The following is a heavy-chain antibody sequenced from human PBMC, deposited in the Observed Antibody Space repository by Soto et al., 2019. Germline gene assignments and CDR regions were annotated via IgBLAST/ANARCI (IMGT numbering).Heavy chain of an antibody. D-gene: IGHD5-12*01. V-gene: IGHV1-18*01. CDR3: ARERMWLRVPERVFDI. J-gene: IGHJ3*02. Sequence: ASVKVSCKASGYTFTSYGISWVRQAPGQGLEWMGWISGYNGNTNYAQKLQGRVTMTTDTSTSTAYMELRSLRSDDTAVYYCARERMWLRVPERVFDIWGQGTMVTVSS. CDR2: ISGYNGNT. CDR1: GYTFTSYG.